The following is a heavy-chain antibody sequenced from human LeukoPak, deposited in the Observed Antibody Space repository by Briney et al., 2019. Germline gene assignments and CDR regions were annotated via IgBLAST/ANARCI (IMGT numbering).Heavy chain of an antibody. Sequence: GESLKISCQGSGYSFTSYWIGWVRQMPGKGLEWMGIIYPRDSDTRYSPSFQGQVTISADKSISTAYLQWSSLRASDTAIYYCARLTGSYSDYWGQGTLVTVSS. J-gene: IGHJ4*02. CDR3: ARLTGSYSDY. V-gene: IGHV5-51*01. CDR1: GYSFTSYW. CDR2: IYPRDSDT. D-gene: IGHD1-26*01.